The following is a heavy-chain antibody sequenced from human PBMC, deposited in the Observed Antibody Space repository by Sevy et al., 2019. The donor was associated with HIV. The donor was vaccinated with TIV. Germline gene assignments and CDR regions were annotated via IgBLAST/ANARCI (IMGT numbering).Heavy chain of an antibody. J-gene: IGHJ6*02. Sequence: GGSLRLSCATFGVSFEDYGMHWVRQSPERGLEWVAGINYNSGRVGYIDSVKGRFTISRDNAKQSLYLQMTSLKPEDSALYHCVKGRIREAPYYYGLDVWGQGTTVTVSS. CDR1: GVSFEDYG. CDR3: VKGRIREAPYYYGLDV. V-gene: IGHV3-9*01. CDR2: INYNSGRV. D-gene: IGHD1-26*01.